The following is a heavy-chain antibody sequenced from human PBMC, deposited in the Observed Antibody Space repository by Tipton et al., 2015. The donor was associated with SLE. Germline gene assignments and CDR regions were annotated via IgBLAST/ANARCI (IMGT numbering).Heavy chain of an antibody. V-gene: IGHV4-59*11. CDR1: GGSISSHY. Sequence: TLSLTCTVSGGSISSHYWSWIRQPPGKGLEWIGYIYNSGSGNYNPSLKSRVTISVDTSKNQFSLKLSSVSAADTAVYYCARSDYYDRSGYSTYAFDIWGQGTMVTVAS. D-gene: IGHD3-22*01. CDR2: IYNSGSG. J-gene: IGHJ3*02. CDR3: ARSDYYDRSGYSTYAFDI.